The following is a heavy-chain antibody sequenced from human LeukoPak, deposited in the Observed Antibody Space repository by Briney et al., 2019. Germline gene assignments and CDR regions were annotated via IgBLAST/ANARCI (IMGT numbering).Heavy chain of an antibody. CDR1: GGSISSSNW. CDR3: ARGVGRPAYYDGSGYYVAFDI. D-gene: IGHD3-22*01. V-gene: IGHV4-4*02. CDR2: IYHSGST. J-gene: IGHJ3*02. Sequence: PSGTLSLTCAVSGGSISSSNWWSWVRQPPGKGLEWIGEIYHSGSTNYNPSLKSRVTISVDKSKNQFSLKLSSVTAADTAVYYCARGVGRPAYYDGSGYYVAFDIWGQGTMVTVSS.